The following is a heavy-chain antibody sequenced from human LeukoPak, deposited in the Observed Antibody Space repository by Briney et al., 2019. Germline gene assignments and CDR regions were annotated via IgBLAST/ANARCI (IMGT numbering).Heavy chain of an antibody. D-gene: IGHD4-23*01. J-gene: IGHJ6*03. CDR2: IYHSGST. Sequence: SETLSLTCTVSGYTISSGYYWGWIRQPPGKGLEWIGSIYHSGSTYYNPSLKSLVTISVDTSKNQFPLKLSSVTAADTAVYYCAANYGGNAYYYYYYMDVWGKGTTVTVSS. CDR1: GYTISSGYY. CDR3: AANYGGNAYYYYYYMDV. V-gene: IGHV4-38-2*02.